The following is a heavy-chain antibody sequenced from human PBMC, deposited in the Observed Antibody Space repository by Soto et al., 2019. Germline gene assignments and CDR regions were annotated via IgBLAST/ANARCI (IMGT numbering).Heavy chain of an antibody. J-gene: IGHJ6*02. V-gene: IGHV1-18*01. Sequence: QVQLVQSGAEVKKPGASVKVSCKASGYTFISYGISWVRQAPGQGLEWMGWISSYNGNTNYAQKLQGRVTMTTDTTTTTAHMALRRLRAADTSVYYCARDRPTSSIRARDYYYAMDVWGQGTTVTVSS. CDR3: ARDRPTSSIRARDYYYAMDV. CDR1: GYTFISYG. D-gene: IGHD6-6*01. CDR2: ISSYNGNT.